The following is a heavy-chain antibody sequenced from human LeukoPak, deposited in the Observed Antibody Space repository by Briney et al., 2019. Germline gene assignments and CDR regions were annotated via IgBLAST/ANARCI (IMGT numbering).Heavy chain of an antibody. CDR3: AKALEYSSSLGDY. CDR2: ISGSGGST. V-gene: IGHV3-23*01. Sequence: GGSLRLSCAASGFTFSSYSMNWVRQAPGKGLEWVSAISGSGGSTYYADSVKGRFTISRDNSKNTLYLQMNSLRAEDTAVYYCAKALEYSSSLGDYWGQGTLVTVSS. CDR1: GFTFSSYS. D-gene: IGHD6-6*01. J-gene: IGHJ4*02.